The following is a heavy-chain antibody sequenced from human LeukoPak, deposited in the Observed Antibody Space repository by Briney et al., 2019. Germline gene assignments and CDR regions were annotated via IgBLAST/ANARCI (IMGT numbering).Heavy chain of an antibody. CDR3: ARTEDCGGDCYEPYFDY. D-gene: IGHD2-21*02. Sequence: ASVKLSCKASGYTFTSYYMHWVRQAPGQGLEWMGIINPSGGSTSYAQKFQGRVTMTRDMSTSTVYMELSGLRSEDTAVYYCARTEDCGGDCYEPYFDYWGQGTLVTVSS. CDR1: GYTFTSYY. J-gene: IGHJ4*02. CDR2: INPSGGST. V-gene: IGHV1-46*01.